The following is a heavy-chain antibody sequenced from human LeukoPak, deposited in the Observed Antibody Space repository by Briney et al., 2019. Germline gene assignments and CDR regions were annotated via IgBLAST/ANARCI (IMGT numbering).Heavy chain of an antibody. D-gene: IGHD3-10*01. CDR3: ARDGTLPWFGELSALLDY. V-gene: IGHV3-23*01. CDR1: GFTFSRYS. J-gene: IGHJ4*02. CDR2: ISGSGGST. Sequence: GGSLRLSCAASGFTFSRYSMNWVRQAPGKGLEWVSAISGSGGSTYYADSVKGRFTISRDNSKNTLYLQMGSLRAEDMAVYYCARDGTLPWFGELSALLDYWGQGTLVTVSS.